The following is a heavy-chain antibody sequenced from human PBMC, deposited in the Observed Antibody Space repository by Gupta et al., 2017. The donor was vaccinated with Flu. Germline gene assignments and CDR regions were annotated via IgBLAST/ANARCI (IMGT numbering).Heavy chain of an antibody. CDR3: ARIGEHQFLPDH. Sequence: EVQLVESGGGLVQPGGSLRLSCEVSGFTFSRFTMNWIRQAPGKGLEWVSSTSSSGTHMFYGPSGKGRFIISRDNTKNSLFLQMDSVRAEDTALYYCARIGEHQFLPDHWGQGTLVTVSS. CDR2: TSSSGTHM. J-gene: IGHJ5*02. V-gene: IGHV3-21*06. D-gene: IGHD1/OR15-1a*01. CDR1: GFTFSRFT.